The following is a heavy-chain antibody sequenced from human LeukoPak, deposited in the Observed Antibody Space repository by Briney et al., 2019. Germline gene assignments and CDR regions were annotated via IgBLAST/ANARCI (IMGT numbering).Heavy chain of an antibody. CDR3: AKVRQSGDNAFDI. V-gene: IGHV3-23*01. CDR2: ISASGGDT. Sequence: GGSLRLSCADSGFTFSTCAMNWVRQPAGKGLEWVSAISASGGDTHYADSVTGRFTTSRDNSKNMLYLQMNRLRADDTAVYYCAKVRQSGDNAFDIWGQGTVVIVSS. D-gene: IGHD1-26*01. J-gene: IGHJ3*02. CDR1: GFTFSTCA.